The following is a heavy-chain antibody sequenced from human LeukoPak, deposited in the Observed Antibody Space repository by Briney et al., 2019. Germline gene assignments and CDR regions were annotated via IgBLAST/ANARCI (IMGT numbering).Heavy chain of an antibody. CDR2: IWYGGSNK. Sequence: PGRSLRLSCVASGFTFSSYGMHWVRQAPGKGLEWVAVIWYGGSNKYYADSVKGRFTISRDNSKNTLYLQMNSLRGEDTAVYYCARGSSSWYSDWLDPWGQGTLVTVSS. CDR3: ARGSSSWYSDWLDP. J-gene: IGHJ5*02. CDR1: GFTFSSYG. D-gene: IGHD6-13*01. V-gene: IGHV3-33*01.